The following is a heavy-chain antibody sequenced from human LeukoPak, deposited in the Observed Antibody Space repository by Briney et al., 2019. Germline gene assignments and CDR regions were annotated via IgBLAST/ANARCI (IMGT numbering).Heavy chain of an antibody. V-gene: IGHV4-30-4*01. D-gene: IGHD3-22*01. Sequence: SQTLSLTCTVSGGSISSGDYYWSWIRQPPGKGLEWIGYIYYSGSTYYNPSLKSRVTISVDTSKTQFSLKLTSVTAADTAVYYCATRPARGSGPYYPYFDYWGQGTLVTVSS. CDR1: GGSISSGDYY. CDR3: ATRPARGSGPYYPYFDY. J-gene: IGHJ4*02. CDR2: IYYSGST.